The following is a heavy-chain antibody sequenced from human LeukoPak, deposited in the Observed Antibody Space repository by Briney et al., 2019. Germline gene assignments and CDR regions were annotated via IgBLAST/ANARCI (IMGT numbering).Heavy chain of an antibody. V-gene: IGHV4-61*02. CDR1: GGSISSGSYY. D-gene: IGHD5-12*01. CDR2: IYTSGST. J-gene: IGHJ5*02. Sequence: SQTLSLTCTVSGGSISSGSYYWSWIRQPAGKGLEWIGRIYTSGSTNYNPSLKSRVTISVDTSKNQFSLKLSSVTAADTAVYYCARGAITVVDGWFDPWGQGTLVTVSS. CDR3: ARGAITVVDGWFDP.